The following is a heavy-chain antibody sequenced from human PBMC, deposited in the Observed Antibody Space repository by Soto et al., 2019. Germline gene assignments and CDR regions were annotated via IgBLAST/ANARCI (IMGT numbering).Heavy chain of an antibody. J-gene: IGHJ5*02. Sequence: SQTPSLTCAISGDSVSSNTASWNWIRQSPSRGLEWLGRTYFRSKWYNDYAVSVKSRIIINPDTSNNQFSPQLNSVTPEDTAVYCCAEGDSLGPKTGYAGVPGGQG. CDR3: AEGDSLGPKTGYAGVP. CDR1: GDSVSSNTAS. V-gene: IGHV6-1*01. CDR2: TYFRSKWYN. D-gene: IGHD5-12*01.